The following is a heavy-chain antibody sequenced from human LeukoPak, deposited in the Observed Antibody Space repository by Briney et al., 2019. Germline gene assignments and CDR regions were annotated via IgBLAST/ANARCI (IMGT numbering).Heavy chain of an antibody. Sequence: PGGSLRLSCAASGFTFSSYSMNWVRQAPGKGLEWVSYISSSSSTIYYAGSVKGRFTISRDNSKNTLYLQMNSLRAEDAAVYYCARIKSGIDFWGQGTTVTVSS. CDR3: ARIKSGIDF. V-gene: IGHV3-48*01. D-gene: IGHD1-26*01. CDR2: ISSSSSTI. J-gene: IGHJ6*02. CDR1: GFTFSSYS.